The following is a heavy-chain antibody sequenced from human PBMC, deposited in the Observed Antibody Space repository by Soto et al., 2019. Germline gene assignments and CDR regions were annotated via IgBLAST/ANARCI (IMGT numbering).Heavy chain of an antibody. D-gene: IGHD3-3*01. V-gene: IGHV3-30-3*01. CDR2: ISDDGSNT. CDR3: AREVDYEFWSGFNTNPYYFDY. Sequence: QVQLVESGGGVVQPGRSLRLSCAASGFTFSRHTMHWVRQAPGKGLAWVAAISDDGSNTYYADSVKSRFTISRVNSKNTLYLQMNSMSSEDTAVQHCAREVDYEFWSGFNTNPYYFDYWGQGTLVTVSS. CDR1: GFTFSRHT. J-gene: IGHJ4*02.